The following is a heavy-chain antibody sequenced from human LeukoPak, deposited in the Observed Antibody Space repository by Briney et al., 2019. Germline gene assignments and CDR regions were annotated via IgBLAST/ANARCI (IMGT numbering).Heavy chain of an antibody. CDR2: MTGSGDTT. D-gene: IGHD6-19*01. CDR3: AKLAGISGWYVYYFDY. Sequence: GGSLRLSCAASGFTFGTHAMTWVRQAPGKGLEWVSGMTGSGDTTYYADSVKGRFTISRDNSKNTLFLQMNSLRAEDTAVYYCAKLAGISGWYVYYFDYWGQGTLVIVS. CDR1: GFTFGTHA. V-gene: IGHV3-23*01. J-gene: IGHJ4*02.